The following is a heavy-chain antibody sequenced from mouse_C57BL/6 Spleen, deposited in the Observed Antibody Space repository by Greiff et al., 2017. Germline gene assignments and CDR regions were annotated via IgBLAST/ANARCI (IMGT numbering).Heavy chain of an antibody. V-gene: IGHV1-69*01. CDR1: GYTFTSYW. CDR3: ARWLPSYWYCDV. J-gene: IGHJ1*03. CDR2: IDPSDSYT. D-gene: IGHD2-2*01. Sequence: QVQLQQPGAELVMPGASVKLSCKASGYTFTSYWMHWVKQRPGQGLEWIGEIDPSDSYTNYNQKFKGKSTLTVDKSSSTAYMQLSSLTSEDSAVYYCARWLPSYWYCDVWGTGTTVTVSS.